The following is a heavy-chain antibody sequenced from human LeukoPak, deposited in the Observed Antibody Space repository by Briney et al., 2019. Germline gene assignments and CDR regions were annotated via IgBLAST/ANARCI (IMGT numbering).Heavy chain of an antibody. J-gene: IGHJ4*02. CDR3: ARGSPRSDYVWGSYRSYYFDY. D-gene: IGHD3-16*02. V-gene: IGHV4-34*01. Sequence: PSETLSLTCAVYGGSFSGYYWSWIRQPPGKGLEWIGEINHSGSTNYNPSLKSRVTISVDTSKDQFSLKRSSVTAADTAVYYCARGSPRSDYVWGSYRSYYFDYWGQGTLVTVSS. CDR2: INHSGST. CDR1: GGSFSGYY.